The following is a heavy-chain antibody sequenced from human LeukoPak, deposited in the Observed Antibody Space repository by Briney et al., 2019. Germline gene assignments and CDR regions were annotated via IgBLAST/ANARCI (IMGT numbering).Heavy chain of an antibody. CDR3: ARAPHAFDI. Sequence: SQTLSLTCAVSGGSISSGGYSWSWIRQPPGKGLEWIGYIYHSGSTYYNPSLKSRVTISVDRSKNQFSLKLSSVTAADTAVYYCARAPHAFDIRGQGTMVTVSS. J-gene: IGHJ3*02. CDR2: IYHSGST. CDR1: GGSISSGGYS. V-gene: IGHV4-30-2*01.